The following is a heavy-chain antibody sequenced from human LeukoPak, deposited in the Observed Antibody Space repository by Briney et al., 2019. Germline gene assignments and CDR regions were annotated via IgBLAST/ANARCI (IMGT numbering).Heavy chain of an antibody. Sequence: SETLSLTCTVSGGSISSSSYYWGWIRQPPGKGLEWIGSIYYSGSTYYNPSLKSRVTISVDTSKNQFSLKLSSVTAADTAVYYCARDRITTDYGMDVWGQGTTVTVSS. D-gene: IGHD3-10*01. V-gene: IGHV4-39*07. CDR1: GGSISSSSYY. CDR2: IYYSGST. CDR3: ARDRITTDYGMDV. J-gene: IGHJ6*02.